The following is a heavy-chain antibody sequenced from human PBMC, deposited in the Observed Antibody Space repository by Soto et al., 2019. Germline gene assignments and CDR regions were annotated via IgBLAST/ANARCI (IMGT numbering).Heavy chain of an antibody. CDR2: IIPIFGTA. J-gene: IGHJ6*02. Sequence: GASVKVSCKASGGTFSSYAISWVRQAPGQGLEWMGGIIPIFGTANYAQKFQGRVTITADESTSTAYMELSSLRSEDTAVYYCALRITIFGVVRRYGMDVWGQGTTVTVSS. CDR3: ALRITIFGVVRRYGMDV. D-gene: IGHD3-3*01. V-gene: IGHV1-69*13. CDR1: GGTFSSYA.